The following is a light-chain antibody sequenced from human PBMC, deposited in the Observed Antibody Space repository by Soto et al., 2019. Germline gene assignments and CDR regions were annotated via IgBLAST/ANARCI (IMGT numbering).Light chain of an antibody. V-gene: IGKV1-5*01. CDR3: QQYDSYSYT. CDR1: QTIVNW. CDR2: DAS. Sequence: IQMTQSPSTLSASVGDRVTITCRASQTIVNWLAWYQQKTGKAPKLLIYDASSLERGVPSRFSGSRSGTELTLTISSLQPDDFATYYCQQYDSYSYTFGQGTKLEIK. J-gene: IGKJ2*01.